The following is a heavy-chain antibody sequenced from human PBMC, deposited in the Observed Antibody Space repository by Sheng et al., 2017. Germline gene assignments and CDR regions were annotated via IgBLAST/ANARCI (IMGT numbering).Heavy chain of an antibody. Sequence: QVQLQESGPGLVKPSQTLSLTCTVSGGSISSGSYYWSWIRQPAGKGLEWIGRIYTSGSTNYNPSLKSRVTISVDTSKNQFSLKLSSVTAADTAVYYCASRRYSSSWGALDYWGQGTLVTVSS. CDR3: ASRRYSSSWGALDY. CDR2: IYTSGST. CDR1: GGSISSGSYY. D-gene: IGHD6-13*01. J-gene: IGHJ4*02. V-gene: IGHV4-61*02.